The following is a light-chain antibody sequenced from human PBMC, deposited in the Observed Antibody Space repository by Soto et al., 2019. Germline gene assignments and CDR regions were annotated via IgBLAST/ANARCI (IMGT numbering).Light chain of an antibody. Sequence: QSVLTQPPSVSGAPGQRVTISCTGSSSNIGAGFDVHWYQQLPGTAPKLLTYGNNSRPSGVPDRFSVSKSGASASLAITGLQAEDEADYYCQSYDSSLSDSVVFGGGTQLTVL. V-gene: IGLV1-40*01. J-gene: IGLJ2*01. CDR1: SSNIGAGFD. CDR2: GNN. CDR3: QSYDSSLSDSVV.